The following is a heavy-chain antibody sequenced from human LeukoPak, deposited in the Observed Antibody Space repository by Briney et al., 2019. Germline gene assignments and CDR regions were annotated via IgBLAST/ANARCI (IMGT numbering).Heavy chain of an antibody. CDR2: IYHSGSS. Sequence: SETLSLTCTVSGYSISSAYYWGWIRQSPGKGLEWIGSIYHSGSSYYNPSLKSRLTISLDTSKNQFSLKLSSVTAADTAVFYCARNYCRGGTCYPYFDYWGQGTLVTVSS. CDR1: GYSISSAYY. D-gene: IGHD2-15*01. V-gene: IGHV4-38-2*02. CDR3: ARNYCRGGTCYPYFDY. J-gene: IGHJ4*02.